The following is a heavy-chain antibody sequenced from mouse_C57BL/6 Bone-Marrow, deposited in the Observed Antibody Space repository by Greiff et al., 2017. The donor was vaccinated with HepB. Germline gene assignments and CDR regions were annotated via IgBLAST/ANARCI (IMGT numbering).Heavy chain of an antibody. V-gene: IGHV5-17*01. Sequence: DVQLVESGGGLVKPGGSLKLSCAASGFTFSDYGMHWVRQAPEKGLEWVAYISSGSSTIYYADTVKGLFTIARDNAKNTLFLQMTSLRSEDTAMYYCAREPAWFAYWGQGTLVTVSA. CDR2: ISSGSSTI. CDR3: AREPAWFAY. CDR1: GFTFSDYG. J-gene: IGHJ3*01.